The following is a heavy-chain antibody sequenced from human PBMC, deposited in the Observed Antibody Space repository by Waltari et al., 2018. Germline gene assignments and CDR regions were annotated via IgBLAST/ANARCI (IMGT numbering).Heavy chain of an antibody. J-gene: IGHJ4*02. CDR2: ITAGSSYI. Sequence: EVQLVESGGGLVKPGGSLRLSCAASGFSFSSYGMNGVRQAPGKGLEWVSSITAGSSYIDSADPVKGRFTSSRDNAENSLYLQMTGLRAEDTAIYYCARTSSPTMFGVVLDYWGQGALVTVSS. CDR1: GFSFSSYG. V-gene: IGHV3-21*01. D-gene: IGHD3-3*01. CDR3: ARTSSPTMFGVVLDY.